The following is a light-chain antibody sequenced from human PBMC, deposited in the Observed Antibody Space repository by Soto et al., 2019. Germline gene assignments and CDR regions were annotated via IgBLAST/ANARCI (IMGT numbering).Light chain of an antibody. Sequence: DIQMTQSPSSLSASVGDRVTITCRASQSISSYLNWYQQKPGKAPKLLIYAASSLQSAVPSRFSGRGSGTDFTLTISGLEAEDFATYYGQQSYSTLLTFGQGTKVEIK. V-gene: IGKV1-39*01. CDR1: QSISSY. CDR2: AAS. J-gene: IGKJ1*01. CDR3: QQSYSTLLT.